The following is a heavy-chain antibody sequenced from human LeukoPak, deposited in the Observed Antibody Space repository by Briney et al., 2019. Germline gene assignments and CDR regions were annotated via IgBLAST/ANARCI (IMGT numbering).Heavy chain of an antibody. CDR1: GFTFSSYA. Sequence: GGSLRLSCAASGFTFSSYAMSWVRQAPGKGLEWVSTISGRGDSTYYADSVRGRFTISRDNSKNMLYLQMNSLRAEDTAVYYCAPDPSEWLCNYWGQGTLVTVSS. J-gene: IGHJ4*02. CDR2: ISGRGDST. D-gene: IGHD5-12*01. V-gene: IGHV3-23*01. CDR3: APDPSEWLCNY.